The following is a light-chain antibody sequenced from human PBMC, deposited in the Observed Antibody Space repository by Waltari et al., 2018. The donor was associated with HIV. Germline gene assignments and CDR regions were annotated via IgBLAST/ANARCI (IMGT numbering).Light chain of an antibody. V-gene: IGKV2-28*01. CDR3: MQPLQTPFT. CDR2: LGS. J-gene: IGKJ3*01. Sequence: EIVMTQSPLSLPVTPGEPAAISCRSSQSLLHSNGYHYLDWYLPRPGQSPHLLIYLGSPRASGVPDRFSGSGSGTDFTLKISRVEVEDVGVYCCMQPLQTPFTLGPGNKVDIK. CDR1: QSLLHSNGYHY.